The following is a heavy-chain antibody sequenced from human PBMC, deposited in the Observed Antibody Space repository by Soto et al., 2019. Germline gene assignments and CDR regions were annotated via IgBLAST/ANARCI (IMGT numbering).Heavy chain of an antibody. V-gene: IGHV4-38-2*02. D-gene: IGHD4-17*01. Sequence: PSETLSLTCSVSGYSISSGFYWAWIRQPPGKGLEWIGDSNHIGGTSYNPSLKSRATVSLDTSKSQFSLKLSSMTAADTAVYYCARGRRYGNVYDYWGQGSLVTVS. CDR3: ARGRRYGNVYDY. CDR1: GYSISSGFY. CDR2: SNHIGGT. J-gene: IGHJ4*02.